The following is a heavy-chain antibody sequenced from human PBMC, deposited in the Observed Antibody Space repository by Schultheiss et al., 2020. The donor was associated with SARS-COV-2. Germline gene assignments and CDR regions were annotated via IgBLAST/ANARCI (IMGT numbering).Heavy chain of an antibody. D-gene: IGHD6-19*01. Sequence: SETLSLTCAVYGGSFSGYYWSWIRQPPGKGLEWIGYIYYSGSTNYNPSLKSRVTMSIDTSRNQFSLKLSSVTAADTAVYHCARGQSGYGSGWFAVGYFQHWGQGTLVTVSS. CDR3: ARGQSGYGSGWFAVGYFQH. J-gene: IGHJ1*01. CDR2: IYYSGST. V-gene: IGHV4-59*12. CDR1: GGSFSGYY.